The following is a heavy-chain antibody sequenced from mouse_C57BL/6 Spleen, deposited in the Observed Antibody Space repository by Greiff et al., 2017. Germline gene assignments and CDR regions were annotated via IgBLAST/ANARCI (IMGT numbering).Heavy chain of an antibody. V-gene: IGHV5-2*01. D-gene: IGHD2-5*01. Sequence: DVQLQESGGGLVQPGESLKLSCESNEYEFPSHDMSWVRKTPEKRLELVAAINRDGGSTYYPDTMERRFIISRDNTKKTLYLQMSSLRSEDTALYYCARHSNYGAWFAYWGQGTLVTVSA. J-gene: IGHJ3*01. CDR2: INRDGGST. CDR1: EYEFPSHD. CDR3: ARHSNYGAWFAY.